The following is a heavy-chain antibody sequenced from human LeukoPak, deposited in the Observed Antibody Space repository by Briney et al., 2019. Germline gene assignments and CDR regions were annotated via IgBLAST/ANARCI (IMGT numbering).Heavy chain of an antibody. V-gene: IGHV3-11*01. CDR2: ISSDGGAM. CDR1: GFTFSDYY. J-gene: IGHJ4*02. CDR3: ARAALLTGGGYHFDS. Sequence: GRSLRLSSAASGFTFSDYYMTWIRQAPGKGLEWVSSISSDGGAMYYADSVKGRFTVSRDNVRNSLYLQMNSLSAEDTAVYFCARAALLTGGGYHFDSWGQGTLVTVSS. D-gene: IGHD7-27*01.